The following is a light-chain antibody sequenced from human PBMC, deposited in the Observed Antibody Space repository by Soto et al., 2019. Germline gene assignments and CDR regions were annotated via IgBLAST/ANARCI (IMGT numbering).Light chain of an antibody. CDR2: GAS. Sequence: EVVMTQSPDTLSVSPGERATLSCRASQSVSSSYLAWYQQKPGQAPRLLIYGASSRATGITDRFSGSGSGTEFTLTISSLQSEDFAVYYCQQYGDWPLTFGGGTKVDIK. J-gene: IGKJ4*01. CDR3: QQYGDWPLT. V-gene: IGKV3D-15*01. CDR1: QSVSSSY.